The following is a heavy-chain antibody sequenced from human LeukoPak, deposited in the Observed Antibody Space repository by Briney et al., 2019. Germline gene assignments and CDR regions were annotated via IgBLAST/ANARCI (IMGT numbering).Heavy chain of an antibody. V-gene: IGHV3-48*03. CDR3: ARDFTDTAKIDAFDI. CDR1: GFTFSSYE. Sequence: GGSLRLSCAASGFTFSSYEMNWVRQAPGKGLEWVSYISSSGSTIYYADSVKGRFTISRDNAKNSLYLQMNSLRAEDTAVYYCARDFTDTAKIDAFDIWGQGTMVTVSS. CDR2: ISSSGSTI. D-gene: IGHD5-18*01. J-gene: IGHJ3*02.